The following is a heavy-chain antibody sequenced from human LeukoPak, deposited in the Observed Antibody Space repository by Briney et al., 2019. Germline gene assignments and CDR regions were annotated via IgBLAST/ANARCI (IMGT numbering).Heavy chain of an antibody. CDR3: AREVGYDFWSGYPDY. CDR2: IYHSGST. CDR1: GGSISSGGYS. Sequence: PSETLSLTCAVSGGSISSGGYSWSWIRQPPGKGLEWIGYIYHSGSTYYNPSLKSRVTISVDTSKNQFSLKLSSVTAADTAVYYCAREVGYDFWSGYPDYWGQGTLVTVSS. V-gene: IGHV4-30-2*05. D-gene: IGHD3-3*01. J-gene: IGHJ4*02.